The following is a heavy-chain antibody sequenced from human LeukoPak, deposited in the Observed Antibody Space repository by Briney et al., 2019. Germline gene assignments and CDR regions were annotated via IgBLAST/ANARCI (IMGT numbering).Heavy chain of an antibody. CDR2: ISAYNGNT. D-gene: IGHD1-1*01. V-gene: IGHV1-18*01. J-gene: IGHJ4*02. CDR1: GYTFTSYG. Sequence: ASVKVSCKASGYTFTSYGISWVRQAPGQGLEWMGWISAYNGNTNYAQKLQGRVTMTTDTSTSTAHMELRSLRSDDTAVYYCARTAHWNYFDYWGQGTLVTVSS. CDR3: ARTAHWNYFDY.